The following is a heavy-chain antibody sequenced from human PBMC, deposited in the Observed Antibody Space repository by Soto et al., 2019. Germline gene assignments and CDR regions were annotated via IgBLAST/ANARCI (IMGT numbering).Heavy chain of an antibody. CDR1: GFTFRNHW. Sequence: EEKLVESGGGLVQPGGSLRLSCAASGFTFRNHWMHWVRQAPGKGLEWVSAISGSGGSTYYADSVKGRFTISRDNSKNTLYLQMNSLRAEDTAVYYCAKDSRDYYFDYWGQGTLVTVSS. CDR3: AKDSRDYYFDY. V-gene: IGHV3-23*04. CDR2: ISGSGGST. J-gene: IGHJ4*02.